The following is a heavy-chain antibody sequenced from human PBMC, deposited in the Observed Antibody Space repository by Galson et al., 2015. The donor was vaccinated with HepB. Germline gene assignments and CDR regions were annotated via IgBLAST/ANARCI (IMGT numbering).Heavy chain of an antibody. CDR1: GGTFSSYA. CDR3: ASSLAGNYYYYGMDV. CDR2: IIPIFGTA. V-gene: IGHV1-69*06. J-gene: IGHJ6*02. Sequence: SVKVSCKASGGTFSSYAISWVRQAPGQGLEWMGGIIPIFGTANYAQKFQGRVTITADKSTSTAYMELSSLRSEDTAVYYCASSLAGNYYYYGMDVWGQGTTVTVSS. D-gene: IGHD6-19*01.